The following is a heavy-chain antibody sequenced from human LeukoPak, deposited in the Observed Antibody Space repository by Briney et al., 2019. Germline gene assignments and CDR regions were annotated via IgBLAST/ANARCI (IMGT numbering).Heavy chain of an antibody. CDR2: ISSRSTNI. D-gene: IGHD4-11*01. CDR3: ARDHYSNKFDY. V-gene: IGHV3-21*01. CDR1: GFTFSRYS. J-gene: IGHJ4*02. Sequence: GGSLRLSCAGSGFTFSRYSMNWFRQAPGKGLERVSSISSRSTNIFYADSVKGRFTISRDNAKNSLYLQMNSLGAEDTAVYYCARDHYSNKFDYWGQGTLVTVSS.